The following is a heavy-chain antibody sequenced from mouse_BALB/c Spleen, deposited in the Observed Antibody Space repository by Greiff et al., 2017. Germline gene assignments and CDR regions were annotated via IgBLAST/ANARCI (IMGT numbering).Heavy chain of an antibody. Sequence: EVNVVESGGGLVQPGGSRKLSCAASGFTFSDYGMAWVRQAPGKGPEWVAFISNLAYSIYYADTVTGRFTISRENAKNTLYLEMSSLRSEDTAMYYCARGYGNFFDYWGQGTTLTVSS. CDR2: ISNLAYSI. D-gene: IGHD2-10*02. J-gene: IGHJ2*01. V-gene: IGHV5-15*02. CDR3: ARGYGNFFDY. CDR1: GFTFSDYG.